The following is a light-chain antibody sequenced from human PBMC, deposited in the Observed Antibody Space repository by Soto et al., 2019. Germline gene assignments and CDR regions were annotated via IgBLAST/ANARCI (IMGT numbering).Light chain of an antibody. V-gene: IGKV1-6*01. J-gene: IGKJ1*01. CDR3: QHYNSYSEA. CDR1: QGITDD. CDR2: AAS. Sequence: AIQMTQSPSSLSASVGDRVTITCRASQGITDDLGWYQQKPGEAPKLLIYAASSLQSGVPSRFSGSGSGTDFTLTISSLQPEDFATYYCQHYNSYSEAFGQGTKVELK.